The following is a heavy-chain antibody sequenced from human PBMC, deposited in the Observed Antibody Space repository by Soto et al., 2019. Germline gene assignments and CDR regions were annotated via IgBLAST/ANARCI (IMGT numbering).Heavy chain of an antibody. CDR2: IYSSGST. CDR3: ARGKRDSTSCLDV. D-gene: IGHD2-2*01. V-gene: IGHV4-59*01. J-gene: IGHJ6*02. CDR1: TGSINGYY. Sequence: SETLSLTCRVSTGSINGYYWNWIRQSPGKGLEWIAFIYSSGSTNYNPSLKSRATISVDGSKNQVSLKLTSVTAADTAVYYCARGKRDSTSCLDVWGQGTTVTVSS.